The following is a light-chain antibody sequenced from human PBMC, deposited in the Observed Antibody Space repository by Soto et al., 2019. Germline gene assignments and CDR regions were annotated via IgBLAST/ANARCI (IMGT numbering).Light chain of an antibody. V-gene: IGKV4-1*01. Sequence: DIVMTQSPDSLAVSLGERATINCKSTQSVLYSSNNMNYLAWYQQKPGQPPKLLIYWASTRGSGVPDRFSGSGSGTDFTLPISSLQAEDVAVYYCQQYLTTPPTFGHGTNLEIK. CDR1: QSVLYSSNNMNY. CDR3: QQYLTTPPT. CDR2: WAS. J-gene: IGKJ2*01.